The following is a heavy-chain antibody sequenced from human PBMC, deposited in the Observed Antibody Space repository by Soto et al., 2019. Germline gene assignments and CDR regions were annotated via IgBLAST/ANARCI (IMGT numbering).Heavy chain of an antibody. J-gene: IGHJ6*03. V-gene: IGHV3-23*01. Sequence: EVQLLESGGGLVQPGGSLRLSCAASGFTFSSYAMSWVRQAPGKGLEWGSAISGSGGSTYYADSVKGRFTISRDNSKNTLYLQMNSLRAEDTAVYSCSKQPGRFLYFYYYYMDVWGKGPTVTVSS. D-gene: IGHD2-15*01. CDR3: SKQPGRFLYFYYYYMDV. CDR1: GFTFSSYA. CDR2: ISGSGGST.